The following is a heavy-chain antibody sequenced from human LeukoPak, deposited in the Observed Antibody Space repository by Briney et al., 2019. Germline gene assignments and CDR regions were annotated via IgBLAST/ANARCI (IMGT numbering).Heavy chain of an antibody. J-gene: IGHJ4*02. CDR2: INYSGGST. CDR3: SRLIAARTPYYFDY. Sequence: GGSLRLSCAASGFTLSSNAMSWVRQAPGKGLEWVSGINYSGGSTYYADSVKGRFTISRDNSKNTLYLQMNNLRAEDTAVYYCSRLIAARTPYYFDYWGQGTLVTVSS. V-gene: IGHV3-23*01. D-gene: IGHD6-6*01. CDR1: GFTLSSNA.